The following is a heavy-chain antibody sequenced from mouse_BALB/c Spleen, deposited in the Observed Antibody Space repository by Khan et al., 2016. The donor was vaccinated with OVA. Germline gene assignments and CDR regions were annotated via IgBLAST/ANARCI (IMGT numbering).Heavy chain of an antibody. V-gene: IGHV2-6-4*01. CDR2: IWGGGGT. Sequence: VQLQESGPGLVAPSQSLSLTCTVSGFSFSRYNIHWVRQPPGKGLEWLGMIWGGGGTDYNPTLKIRLSIISDNSTSQAFLQIIRLQTDDTAMFFCARAYYRYDGYYAMDYWGQGTSVTVSS. CDR1: GFSFSRYN. D-gene: IGHD2-14*01. J-gene: IGHJ4*01. CDR3: ARAYYRYDGYYAMDY.